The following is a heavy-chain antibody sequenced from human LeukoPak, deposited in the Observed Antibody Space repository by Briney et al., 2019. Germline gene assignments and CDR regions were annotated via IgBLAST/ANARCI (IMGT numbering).Heavy chain of an antibody. Sequence: SGPTLVNPTQILTLTCPFSGFSLRTSGVGVGWIRQPPGKALEWLALIYWDDDKRYSPSLKSRLTITKDTSKNQVVLTMTNMDPVDTATYYCAHSLRIAVAGPPGVFDYWGQGTPVTVTS. D-gene: IGHD6-19*01. CDR2: IYWDDDK. V-gene: IGHV2-5*02. CDR3: AHSLRIAVAGPPGVFDY. J-gene: IGHJ4*02. CDR1: GFSLRTSGVG.